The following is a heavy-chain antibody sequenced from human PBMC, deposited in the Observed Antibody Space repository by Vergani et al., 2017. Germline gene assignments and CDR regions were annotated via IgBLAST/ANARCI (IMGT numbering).Heavy chain of an antibody. CDR2: IQFDGSNQ. Sequence: QVQLVESGGGVVQRVGSLRLSCATSGFTLSNSDMQWIRQGPGKGLEFVDFIQFDGSNQYYADSVKGRFTLSRDFSKTTLYLQMNSLRTDDTATYYCAKHFSGWGIDYWGQGTQVIVSS. CDR1: GFTLSNSD. V-gene: IGHV3-30*02. CDR3: AKHFSGWGIDY. D-gene: IGHD6-19*01. J-gene: IGHJ4*02.